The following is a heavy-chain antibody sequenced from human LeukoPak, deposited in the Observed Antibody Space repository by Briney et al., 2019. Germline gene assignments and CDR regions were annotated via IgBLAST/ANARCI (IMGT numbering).Heavy chain of an antibody. CDR1: GYTFSGYY. J-gene: IGHJ6*02. CDR2: INPNSGGT. D-gene: IGHD6-6*01. Sequence: ASVKVSCKASGYTFSGYYMHWVRQAPGQGLEWMGWINPNSGGTKYAQRFQGRVTMTRDTSISTAYMELSRLRSDDTAVYYCARAASIAARYYYYYGMDVWGQGTTVTVSS. CDR3: ARAASIAARYYYYYGMDV. V-gene: IGHV1-2*02.